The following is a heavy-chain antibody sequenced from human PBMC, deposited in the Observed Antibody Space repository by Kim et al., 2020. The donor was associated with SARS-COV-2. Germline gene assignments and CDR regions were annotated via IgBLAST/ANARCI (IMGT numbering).Heavy chain of an antibody. V-gene: IGHV4-59*08. Sequence: SETLSLTCTVSGGSLRTYYWSWIRQPSGKRLEWIGYFFYSGSTDYNPSLKSRVTISVDTSMNQVSLKLSSGTAADTAVYNCTSLLRTGNYYYMDVWGKG. D-gene: IGHD1-1*01. CDR1: GGSLRTYY. CDR3: TSLLRTGNYYYMDV. J-gene: IGHJ6*03. CDR2: FFYSGST.